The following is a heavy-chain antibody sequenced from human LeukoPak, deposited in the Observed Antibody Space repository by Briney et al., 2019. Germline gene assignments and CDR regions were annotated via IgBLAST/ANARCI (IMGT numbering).Heavy chain of an antibody. V-gene: IGHV3-33*01. Sequence: GSLRLSCAASGFPFSSYGMHWVRQAPGKGLEWVAVIWYDGSNKYYADSVKGRFTISRDNSKNTLYLQMNSLGAEDTAVYYCARGSPIYFDTSAYYFDYWGQGTLVTVSS. J-gene: IGHJ4*02. CDR3: ARGSPIYFDTSAYYFDY. D-gene: IGHD3-22*01. CDR1: GFPFSSYG. CDR2: IWYDGSNK.